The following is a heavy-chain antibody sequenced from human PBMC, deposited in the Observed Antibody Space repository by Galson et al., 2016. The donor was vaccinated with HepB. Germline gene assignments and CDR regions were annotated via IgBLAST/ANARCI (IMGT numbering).Heavy chain of an antibody. CDR1: GGSISSSNW. CDR3: ARRPASPWSGFYTGYFQY. J-gene: IGHJ1*01. D-gene: IGHD3-3*01. V-gene: IGHV4-4*02. Sequence: SETLSLTCAVSGGSISSSNWWSWVRQPPGKGLEWIGEISHSGSTSYNPSLKSRVTISVDKSKNQFSLNLSSVTAADTAVYYCARRPASPWSGFYTGYFQYWGPGTLVTVSS. CDR2: ISHSGST.